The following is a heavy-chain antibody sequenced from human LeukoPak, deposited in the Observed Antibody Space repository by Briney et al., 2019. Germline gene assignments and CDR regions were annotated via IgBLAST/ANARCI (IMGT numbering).Heavy chain of an antibody. CDR1: GFTFSSYA. D-gene: IGHD1-26*01. V-gene: IGHV3-30-3*01. Sequence: PGGSLRLSCAASGFTFSSYAMHWVRQAPGKGLEWAAVISYDGSNKYYADSVKGRFTISRDNSKNTLYLQMNSLRAEDTALYHCARILAVGPSLYYFDYWGQGTLVTVSS. CDR2: ISYDGSNK. CDR3: ARILAVGPSLYYFDY. J-gene: IGHJ4*02.